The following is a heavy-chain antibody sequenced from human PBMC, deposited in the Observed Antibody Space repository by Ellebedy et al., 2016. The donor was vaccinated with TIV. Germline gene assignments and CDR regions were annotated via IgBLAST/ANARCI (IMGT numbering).Heavy chain of an antibody. Sequence: MPSETLSLTCTVSGGSVTSADYQWTWIRQPPGKGLEWIGYIHSTGRTHYNPSLESRTTISMDTSKNQFSLELTSGTAADTAIYYCARDLRGPTNWFDSWGQGTLVIVS. CDR3: ARDLRGPTNWFDS. J-gene: IGHJ5*01. CDR1: GGSVTSADYQ. V-gene: IGHV4-30-4*01. CDR2: IHSTGRT.